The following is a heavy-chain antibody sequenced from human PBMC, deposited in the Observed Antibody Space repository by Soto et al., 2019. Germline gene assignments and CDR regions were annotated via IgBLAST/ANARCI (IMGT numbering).Heavy chain of an antibody. CDR2: ISSSDNII. J-gene: IGHJ4*02. D-gene: IGHD3-22*01. CDR3: ARDRGYYDSSGYFDY. Sequence: VGSLRLSCAASGFIFRDYYMSWIRQAPGKGLEWISYISSSDNIIYYADSVKGRFTISRDNAKNSLYLQMNSLRAEDTAVYYCARDRGYYDSSGYFDYWGQGTLVTVPQ. CDR1: GFIFRDYY. V-gene: IGHV3-11*01.